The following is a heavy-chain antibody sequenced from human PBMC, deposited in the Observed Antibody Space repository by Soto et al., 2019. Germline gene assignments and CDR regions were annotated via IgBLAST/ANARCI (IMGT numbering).Heavy chain of an antibody. CDR3: ARDPGGYSYGYSGYGMDV. D-gene: IGHD5-18*01. Sequence: QVQLVESGGGVVQPGRSLRLSCAAYGFTFSSYAMHWVRQAPGKGLEWVAVISYDGSNKYYADSVKGRFTISRDNSKNTLYLQMNSLRAEDTAVYYCARDPGGYSYGYSGYGMDVWGQGTTVTVSS. V-gene: IGHV3-30-3*01. J-gene: IGHJ6*02. CDR2: ISYDGSNK. CDR1: GFTFSSYA.